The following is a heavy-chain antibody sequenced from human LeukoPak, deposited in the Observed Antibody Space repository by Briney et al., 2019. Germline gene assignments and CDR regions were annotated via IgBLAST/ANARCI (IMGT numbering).Heavy chain of an antibody. CDR3: ARSVIRTGPTPEFDP. Sequence: SETLSLTCTVSGGSISSSSYYWGWMRQPPGKGLEWIGSIYYSGSTYYNPSLNSRVTTSVDTSKNQFSLKLSSVTAADTAVYYCARSVIRTGPTPEFDPWGQGTLVTVSS. V-gene: IGHV4-39*01. CDR1: GGSISSSSYY. J-gene: IGHJ5*02. CDR2: IYYSGST. D-gene: IGHD3/OR15-3a*01.